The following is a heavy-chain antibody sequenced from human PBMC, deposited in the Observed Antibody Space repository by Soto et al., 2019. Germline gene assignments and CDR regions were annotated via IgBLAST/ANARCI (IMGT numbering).Heavy chain of an antibody. V-gene: IGHV3-15*07. D-gene: IGHD3-22*01. CDR1: GCPFSNAW. CDR2: IKSKALGGTT. Sequence: PGGSLRLSCAGSGCPFSNAWINWVRHVPGKGLEWVGRIKSKALGGTTDFAAPVRGRFAITRDDSRNVAYMQMNSLYTEDTGVYYCTTDSYSTMIEVRFDYWGHGTLVTVSS. CDR3: TTDSYSTMIEVRFDY. J-gene: IGHJ4*01.